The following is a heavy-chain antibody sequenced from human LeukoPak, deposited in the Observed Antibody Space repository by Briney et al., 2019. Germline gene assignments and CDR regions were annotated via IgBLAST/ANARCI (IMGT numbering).Heavy chain of an antibody. CDR2: INHSGSN. J-gene: IGHJ5*02. CDR1: GFSFNVFY. CDR3: ARGLPVVPAAMSGSWFEH. V-gene: IGHV4-34*01. Sequence: SETLSLTCAVYGFSFNVFYWMWMGQPPGKGLVWFGEINHSGSNNYNPSLKSRVTISVDTSKNQFSLTLNSVTAAHTAVYYCARGLPVVPAAMSGSWFEHWGQGTLVTVSS. D-gene: IGHD2-2*01.